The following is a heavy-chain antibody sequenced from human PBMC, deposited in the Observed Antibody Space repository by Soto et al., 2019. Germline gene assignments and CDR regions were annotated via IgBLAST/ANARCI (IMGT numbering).Heavy chain of an antibody. CDR3: ATLNSFGYDF. CDR1: GLTFSKFW. V-gene: IGHV3-74*01. CDR2: VMGDGTTT. D-gene: IGHD2-2*03. J-gene: IGHJ4*01. Sequence: GGSLILSCAVSGLTFSKFWMHWVSQAPGKCLVWVSYVMGDGTTTVYADSVKGGFTISRDNAKNTVCLQMNSLRAEETAVYYCATLNSFGYDFWGHGSLVTVS.